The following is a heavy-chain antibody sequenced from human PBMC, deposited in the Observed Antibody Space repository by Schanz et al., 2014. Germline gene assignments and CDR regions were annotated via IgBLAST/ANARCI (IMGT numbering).Heavy chain of an antibody. V-gene: IGHV3-9*02. CDR1: GFNSDDYA. Sequence: EVQVVESGGGLVQPGGSLRLSCTASGFNSDDYAMHWVRQAPGKGLEWVSVISGSGGSTYYADSVRGRFTISRDSAENSLYLQMNSLRAEDTAVYYCARAGYCTSVSCSLFVSDYWGQGTLVTVSS. CDR3: ARAGYCTSVSCSLFVSDY. J-gene: IGHJ4*02. CDR2: ISGSGGST. D-gene: IGHD2-2*03.